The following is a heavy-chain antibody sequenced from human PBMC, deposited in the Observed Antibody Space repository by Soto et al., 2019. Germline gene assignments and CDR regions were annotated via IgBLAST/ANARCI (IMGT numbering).Heavy chain of an antibody. J-gene: IGHJ4*02. CDR3: ARHGSGSYYGELYYFDY. V-gene: IGHV4-59*08. CDR1: GGSISSYY. CDR2: IYYSGST. D-gene: IGHD1-26*01. Sequence: SETLSLTCTVSGGSISSYYWSWIRQPPGKGLEWIGYIYYSGSTNYNPSLKSRVTISVDTSKNQFSLKLSSVTAADTAVYYCARHGSGSYYGELYYFDYWGQGTLLTVSS.